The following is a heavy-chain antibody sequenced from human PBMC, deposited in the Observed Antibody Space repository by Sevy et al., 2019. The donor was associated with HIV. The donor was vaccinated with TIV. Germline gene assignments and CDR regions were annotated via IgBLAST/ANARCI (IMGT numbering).Heavy chain of an antibody. Sequence: GGSLRLSCVASGFTFSDSWRTWVRQAPGKGLERIAFINEDGRRLGYVDAVRGRFTISRYNTRNSLYLQRNSLRADDTAVYFCARDRAYGALDYWGQGTLVTFSS. CDR1: GFTFSDSW. D-gene: IGHD2-21*01. CDR3: ARDRAYGALDY. J-gene: IGHJ4*02. V-gene: IGHV3-7*01. CDR2: INEDGRRL.